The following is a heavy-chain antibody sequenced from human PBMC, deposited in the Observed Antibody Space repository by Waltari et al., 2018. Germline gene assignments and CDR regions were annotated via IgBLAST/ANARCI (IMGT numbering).Heavy chain of an antibody. CDR1: GLRFSTYG. CDR2: ISGTTDGI. V-gene: IGHV3-23*01. J-gene: IGHJ4*02. CDR3: ATGGVYCFADCHSIH. D-gene: IGHD2-21*02. Sequence: EVQVLESGGGLVQPGGSLRLSCTASGLRFSTYGMSWVRQAPGKGVEGVATISGTTDGINYADSVKGRFTISRDNSKNTLYLQMNSLRVEDTAVYYCATGGVYCFADCHSIHWGQGTLVTVSS.